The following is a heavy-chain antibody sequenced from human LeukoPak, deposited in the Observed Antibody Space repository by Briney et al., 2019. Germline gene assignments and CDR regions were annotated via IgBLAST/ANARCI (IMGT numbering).Heavy chain of an antibody. D-gene: IGHD2-2*02. CDR3: ATAPILRGEGGEHYKYGMDV. Sequence: SETLSLTCTVSGGSISSSSYYWGWIRQSPGKGLEWIGEIYHNGTPNYNPSLKSRVTISADTFKNHFSLKMTSVTAADTAVYYCATAPILRGEGGEHYKYGMDVWGQGTTVIVSS. CDR1: GGSISSSSYY. J-gene: IGHJ6*02. V-gene: IGHV4-39*07. CDR2: IYHNGTP.